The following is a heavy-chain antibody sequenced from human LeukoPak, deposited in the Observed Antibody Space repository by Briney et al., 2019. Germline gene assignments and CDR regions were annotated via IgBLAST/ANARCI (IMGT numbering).Heavy chain of an antibody. D-gene: IGHD1-1*01. V-gene: IGHV4-39*01. J-gene: IGHJ4*02. CDR1: GGAINSRNYY. CDR3: ARRVTTSGNFFDN. Sequence: SETLSLTCTVVGGAINSRNYYWGWIRQSPGKGLEWIGSIYYSGSVNNNPSLQSRVTISVDTSRNQFSLKLTSVTAADTAVYYCARRVTTSGNFFDNWGPGTLVTVSS. CDR2: IYYSGSV.